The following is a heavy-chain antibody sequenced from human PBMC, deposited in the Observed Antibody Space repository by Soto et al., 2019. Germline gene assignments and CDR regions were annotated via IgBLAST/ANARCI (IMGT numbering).Heavy chain of an antibody. CDR1: GGSISSGGYY. Sequence: SETLSLTCAVSGGSISSGGYYWSWIRQHPGKGLEWIGYIYYSGSTYYNPSLKSRVTISADTSKNQFSLKLSSVTAADTAVYYCARFPGDWFDPWGQGTPVTVSS. CDR3: ARFPGDWFDP. J-gene: IGHJ5*02. CDR2: IYYSGST. V-gene: IGHV4-31*11.